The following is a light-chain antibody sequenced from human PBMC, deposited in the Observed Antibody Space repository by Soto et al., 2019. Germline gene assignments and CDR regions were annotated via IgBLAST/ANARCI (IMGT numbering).Light chain of an antibody. CDR1: QSVDSSF. Sequence: EIVLTQSPGSLSLSPGERATLSCRASQSVDSSFFAWYQQKPGQAPRLLIYGASNRATGIPDRFSGSGSGTDFPLTISRLEPEVFAVYYGQQYVSSVTFGQGTKVEIK. J-gene: IGKJ1*01. CDR2: GAS. CDR3: QQYVSSVT. V-gene: IGKV3-20*01.